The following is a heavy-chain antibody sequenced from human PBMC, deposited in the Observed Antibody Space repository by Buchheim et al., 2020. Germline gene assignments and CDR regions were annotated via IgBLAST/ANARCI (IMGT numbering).Heavy chain of an antibody. V-gene: IGHV3-30-3*01. CDR2: VSSGGSNT. J-gene: IGHJ4*02. D-gene: IGHD2-8*01. CDR1: GFTFSTYS. CDR3: AKEGVIMN. Sequence: QVHLVESGGGVVQPGRSLRLSCAASGFTFSTYSLHWVRQAPGKGLEWVAVVSSGGSNTYHAESVKGRFTISRDDSENTQYLQMNSLRVEDTAVYFCAKEGVIMNWGQGTL.